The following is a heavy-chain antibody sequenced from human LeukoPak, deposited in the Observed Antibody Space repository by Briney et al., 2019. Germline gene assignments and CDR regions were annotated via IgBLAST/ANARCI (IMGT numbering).Heavy chain of an antibody. CDR2: ISSSGAST. CDR3: AKGHGDASGYYYFDS. D-gene: IGHD3-22*01. CDR1: GFTFSSYD. V-gene: IGHV3-23*01. Sequence: PGGSLRLSCAASGFTFSSYDMRWVRQAPGKGLDWVSTISSSGASTWYADSVKGRFTISRDNSKNTLYLQMNSLRVEDTAIYYCAKGHGDASGYYYFDSWGQGTLVTVSS. J-gene: IGHJ4*02.